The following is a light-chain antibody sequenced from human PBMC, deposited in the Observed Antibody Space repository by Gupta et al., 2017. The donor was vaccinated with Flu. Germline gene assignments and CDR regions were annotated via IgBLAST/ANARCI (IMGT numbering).Light chain of an antibody. CDR3: QQYNTSPT. CDR1: QSISSW. Sequence: DIQMTQSPSTMSASVGDRVTITCRASQSISSWLAWYQQKPGKAPKLLIYKASSLESGVPSRFSGSGSGTEFPLTISSLQPDDFATYYCQQYNTSPTFGGGTKVEIK. V-gene: IGKV1-5*03. J-gene: IGKJ4*01. CDR2: KAS.